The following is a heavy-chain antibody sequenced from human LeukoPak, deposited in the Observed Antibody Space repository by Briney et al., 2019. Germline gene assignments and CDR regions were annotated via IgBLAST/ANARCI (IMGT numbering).Heavy chain of an antibody. CDR3: AREDGTAVDY. CDR2: IKRDASSR. Sequence: GGSLRLSCAASGFTFSSYWMHYVPQAPAKGLVWVKFIKRDASSRSHADNEKGRFTISTDNANHTLYLKMNSLRAEDTYVYDCAREDGTAVDYWGQGNLVTVSS. CDR1: GFTFSSYW. V-gene: IGHV3-74*01. D-gene: IGHD1-14*01. J-gene: IGHJ4*02.